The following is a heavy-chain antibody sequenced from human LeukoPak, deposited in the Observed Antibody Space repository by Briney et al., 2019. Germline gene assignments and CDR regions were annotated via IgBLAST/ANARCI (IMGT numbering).Heavy chain of an antibody. D-gene: IGHD1-26*01. Sequence: GRSLRLSCAASGFTFSSYAMHWVRQAPGKGLEWVAVISYDGSNKYYADSVKGRFTISRDNAQNSLYLQMNSLRAEDTAVYYCVRGGRGATADDLFDYWGQGTLVTVSS. V-gene: IGHV3-30-3*01. CDR3: VRGGRGATADDLFDY. CDR2: ISYDGSNK. J-gene: IGHJ4*02. CDR1: GFTFSSYA.